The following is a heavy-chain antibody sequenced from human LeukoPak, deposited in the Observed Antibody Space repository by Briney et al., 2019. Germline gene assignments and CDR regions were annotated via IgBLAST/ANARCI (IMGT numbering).Heavy chain of an antibody. Sequence: SETLSLTCTVSGGSISSSSYYWGWIRQPPGKGLEWIGSIYYSGSTYYNPSLKSRVTISVDTSKNQFSLKLSSVTAADTAVYYCARDWKQKDYYYGMDVWGQGTTVTVSS. V-gene: IGHV4-39*07. CDR2: IYYSGST. CDR3: ARDWKQKDYYYGMDV. J-gene: IGHJ6*02. CDR1: GGSISSSSYY. D-gene: IGHD1-1*01.